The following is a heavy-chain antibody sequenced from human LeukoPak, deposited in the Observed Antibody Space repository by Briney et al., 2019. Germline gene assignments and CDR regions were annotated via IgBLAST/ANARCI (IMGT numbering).Heavy chain of an antibody. V-gene: IGHV1-18*01. CDR1: GYTFTSYG. CDR3: ARALLLWFGELPYYFDY. CDR2: ISAYNGNT. Sequence: AASVKVSCKASGYTFTSYGISWARQAPGQGLEWMGWISAYNGNTNYAQKLQGRVTMTTDTSTSTAYMELRSLRSDDTAVYYCARALLLWFGELPYYFDYWGQGTLVTVSS. J-gene: IGHJ4*02. D-gene: IGHD3-10*01.